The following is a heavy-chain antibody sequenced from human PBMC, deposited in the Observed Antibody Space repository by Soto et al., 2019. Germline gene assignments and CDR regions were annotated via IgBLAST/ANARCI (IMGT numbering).Heavy chain of an antibody. CDR1: GYSIGSGYY. V-gene: IGHV4-38-2*01. J-gene: IGHJ6*02. Sequence: PSETLSLTCAVSGYSIGSGYYWAWIRQSPGKGLEWIGSIYHAGSVYYNPSLNGRVALSMDTSKNHFSLKLTSVTAADTAVYYCARTFDYYGMDVWGQGTPVTVYS. CDR3: ARTFDYYGMDV. CDR2: IYHAGSV.